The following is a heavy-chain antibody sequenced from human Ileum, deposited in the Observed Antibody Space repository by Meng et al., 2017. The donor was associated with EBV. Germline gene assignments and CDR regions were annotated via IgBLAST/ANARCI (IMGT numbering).Heavy chain of an antibody. CDR3: ARTGVGLAFDY. CDR1: GASMINNNG. CDR2: IYHSGSN. Sequence: VPLWELDPGVMKFQCNFALTCRVPGASMINNNGWTGVGQPPGKGLEWIGEIYHSGSNNYNPSLQSRATISVDMSKKQFSLKLRSVTAADTAVYYCARTGVGLAFDYWGLGTLVTVSS. D-gene: IGHD2-8*01. J-gene: IGHJ4*02. V-gene: IGHV4-4*03.